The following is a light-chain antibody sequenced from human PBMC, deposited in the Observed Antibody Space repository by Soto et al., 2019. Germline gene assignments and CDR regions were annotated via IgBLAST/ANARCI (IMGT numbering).Light chain of an antibody. CDR3: QQRSLLFT. Sequence: EIVLTQSPATLSLSPGERATLSCRTGQSVGSSLAWYQQKPGQPPRLLIYDSSNRATGIPGRFSGSGSGTDFTLTISSLEPADFAVYYCQQRSLLFTFGGGTKVDIK. CDR1: QSVGSS. J-gene: IGKJ4*01. CDR2: DSS. V-gene: IGKV3-11*01.